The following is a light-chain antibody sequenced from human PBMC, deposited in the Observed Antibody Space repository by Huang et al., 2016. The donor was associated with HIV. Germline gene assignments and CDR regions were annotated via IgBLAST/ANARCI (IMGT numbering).Light chain of an antibody. CDR1: QSVLYSSNNKNY. Sequence: DIVMTQSPDSLAVSLGERATINCKSSQSVLYSSNNKNYLAGYKQKPGQPPKLLIYWASTRESGVPDRFSGSGSGTDFTLTISSLQAEDVAVYYCQQYYSTPPTFGGGTKVEIK. V-gene: IGKV4-1*01. J-gene: IGKJ4*01. CDR3: QQYYSTPPT. CDR2: WAS.